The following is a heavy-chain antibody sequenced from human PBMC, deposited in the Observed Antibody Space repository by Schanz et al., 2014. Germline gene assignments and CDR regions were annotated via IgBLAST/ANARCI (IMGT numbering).Heavy chain of an antibody. CDR2: ISRDGTTS. Sequence: PGGSLRLSCAASGFIFNDYYMNWIRQAPGKGLEWLSYISRDGTTSYYADSVKGRFTISRDNAKNALYLQMNSLRAEDTAVYYCAKELRPGTERPRGNFDYWGQGTLVTVSS. CDR1: GFIFNDYY. D-gene: IGHD1-7*01. V-gene: IGHV3-11*01. CDR3: AKELRPGTERPRGNFDY. J-gene: IGHJ4*02.